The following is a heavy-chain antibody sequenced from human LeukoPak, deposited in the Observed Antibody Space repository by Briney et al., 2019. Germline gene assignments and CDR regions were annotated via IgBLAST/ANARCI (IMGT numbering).Heavy chain of an antibody. CDR2: ISAYNGNT. V-gene: IGHV1-18*01. CDR1: GYTFTSYG. D-gene: IGHD1-26*01. Sequence: ASVKVSCKASGYTFTSYGISWVRQAPGQGLEWMGWISAYNGNTYYAQILQGRVTMTTDTSTSTAYMELRSLRSDDTAVYYCARDTSSGIVGATYQHWGQGTLVTVSS. CDR3: ARDTSSGIVGATYQH. J-gene: IGHJ1*01.